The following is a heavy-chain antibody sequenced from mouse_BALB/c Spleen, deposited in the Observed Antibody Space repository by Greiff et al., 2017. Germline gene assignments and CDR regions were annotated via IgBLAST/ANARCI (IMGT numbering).Heavy chain of an antibody. V-gene: IGHV5-4*02. CDR2: ISDGGSYT. D-gene: IGHD2-10*01. J-gene: IGHJ4*01. CDR1: GFTFSDYY. Sequence: DVKVEESGGGLVKPGGSLKLSCAASGFTFSDYYMYWVRQTPEKRLEWVATISDGGSYTYYPDSVKGRFTISRDNAKNNLYLQMSSLKSEDTAMYYCARAYYGNYYYAMDYWGQGTSVTVSS. CDR3: ARAYYGNYYYAMDY.